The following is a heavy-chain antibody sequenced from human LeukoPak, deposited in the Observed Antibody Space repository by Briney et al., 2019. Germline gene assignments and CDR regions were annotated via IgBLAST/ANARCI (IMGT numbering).Heavy chain of an antibody. D-gene: IGHD2-15*01. CDR2: IYYSGST. J-gene: IGHJ3*02. Sequence: PSETLSLTCTVSGGSISSYYWSWLRQPPGKGLEWIGYIYYSGSTNYNPSLKSRVTISVDTSKNQFSLELSSVTAADTAVYYCAACSGGSCYRNDAFDIWGQGTMVTVSS. V-gene: IGHV4-59*01. CDR3: AACSGGSCYRNDAFDI. CDR1: GGSISSYY.